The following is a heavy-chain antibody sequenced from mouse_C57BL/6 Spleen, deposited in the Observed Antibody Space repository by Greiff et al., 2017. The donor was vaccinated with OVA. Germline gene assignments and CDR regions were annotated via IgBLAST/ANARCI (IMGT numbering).Heavy chain of an antibody. V-gene: IGHV5-16*01. Sequence: EVQLKESEGGLVQPGSSMKLSCTASGFTFSDYYMAWVRQVPEKGLEWVANINYDGSSTYYLDSLKSRFIISRDNAKNILYLQMSSLKSEDTATYYCAREGTTVVPYFDYWGQGTTLTVSS. CDR2: INYDGSST. J-gene: IGHJ2*01. CDR3: AREGTTVVPYFDY. D-gene: IGHD1-1*01. CDR1: GFTFSDYY.